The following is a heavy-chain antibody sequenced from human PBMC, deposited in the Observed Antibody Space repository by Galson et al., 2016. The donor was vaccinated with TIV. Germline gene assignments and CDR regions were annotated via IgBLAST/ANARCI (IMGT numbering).Heavy chain of an antibody. CDR1: GFTFSSYT. CDR3: ARDLLEIPGEGYLDS. V-gene: IGHV3-21*01. CDR2: ISSSATFI. D-gene: IGHD1-1*01. Sequence: SLRLSCAASGFTFSSYTMHWVRQAPGKEPQWVSSISSSATFIYYADSLKGRFTISRDNTNDLLYLEMNSLRVEDTAIYYCARDLLEIPGEGYLDSWGQGTLVTVSS. J-gene: IGHJ4*02.